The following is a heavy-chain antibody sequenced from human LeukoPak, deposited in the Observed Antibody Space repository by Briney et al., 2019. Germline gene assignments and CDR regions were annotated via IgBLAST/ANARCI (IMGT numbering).Heavy chain of an antibody. D-gene: IGHD3-3*01. V-gene: IGHV3-7*03. CDR1: GFTFSSYW. CDR2: IMQDGSEK. CDR3: ALSPSMYYDFWSGYFDY. J-gene: IGHJ4*02. Sequence: GGSLRLSCAASGFTFSSYWMSWVRQAPGKGLEWVANIMQDGSEKYYVDSVKGRFTISRDNAKNSLYLQMNSLRAEDTAVYYCALSPSMYYDFWSGYFDYWGQGTLVTVSS.